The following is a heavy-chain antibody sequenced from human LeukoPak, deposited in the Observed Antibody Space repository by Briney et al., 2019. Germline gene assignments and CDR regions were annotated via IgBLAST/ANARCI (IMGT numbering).Heavy chain of an antibody. CDR1: GDSVSSDNAA. V-gene: IGHV6-1*01. CDR3: ARGAVAGTFAF. Sequence: PSQTLSLTCAISGDSVSSDNAAWNRIRQSPSRGLEWLGRTYYRSKWYNDYAVSVKSRITINPDTSKNQFSLQLNSVTPEDTAVYYCARGAVAGTFAFWGQGTLVTVSS. CDR2: TYYRSKWYN. J-gene: IGHJ4*02. D-gene: IGHD6-19*01.